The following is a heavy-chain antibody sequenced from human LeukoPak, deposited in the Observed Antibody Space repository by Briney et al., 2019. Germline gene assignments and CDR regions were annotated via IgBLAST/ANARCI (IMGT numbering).Heavy chain of an antibody. D-gene: IGHD3-16*01. V-gene: IGHV3-21*01. CDR3: ARRGGLSSGRSFDH. Sequence: PGGSLRLSCVGSGFDFNYYDLNWLRQAPGKGLEWLSSISSKSTYIQSADSTRGRFTISRDNVKGSVFLQMSSLRPEDTAIYYCARRGGLSSGRSFDHWGQGNLVTVSS. J-gene: IGHJ4*02. CDR1: GFDFNYYD. CDR2: ISSKSTYI.